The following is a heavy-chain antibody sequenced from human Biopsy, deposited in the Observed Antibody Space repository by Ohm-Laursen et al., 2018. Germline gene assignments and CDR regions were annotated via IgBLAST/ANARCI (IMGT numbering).Heavy chain of an antibody. CDR1: GYTFTGPN. CDR2: INPHSGTT. V-gene: IGHV1-2*02. D-gene: IGHD2-15*01. J-gene: IGHJ1*01. Sequence: ASVRVSCTASGYTFTGPNLHWVRQVPGQRLEWMGWINPHSGTTKFAQDFQGRVTMTRDTSITTAYMELRRLRSDDTAVYYCAKGQDLRGGAEYFQHWGQGTLVTGSS. CDR3: AKGQDLRGGAEYFQH.